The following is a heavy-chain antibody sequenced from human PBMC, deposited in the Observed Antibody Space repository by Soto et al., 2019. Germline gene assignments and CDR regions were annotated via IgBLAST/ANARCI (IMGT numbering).Heavy chain of an antibody. CDR3: AIFLRYVAPPLFDY. CDR1: GFPFSSYG. CDR2: IWFDGTNK. J-gene: IGHJ4*02. Sequence: VGSLRLSCVASGFPFSSYGMHWVRQAPWKGLEWVAVIWFDGTNKLFSDSVKGRFTISRDNTKNTLYLQMNSLRAEDTAVYYCAIFLRYVAPPLFDYWGQGTLVTVSS. D-gene: IGHD3-9*01. V-gene: IGHV3-33*01.